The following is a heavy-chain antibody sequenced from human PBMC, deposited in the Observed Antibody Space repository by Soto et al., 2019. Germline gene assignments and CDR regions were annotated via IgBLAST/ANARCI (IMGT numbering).Heavy chain of an antibody. Sequence: QITLKESGPTLVKPTQTLTLTCTFSGFSLSSSGVGVGWIRQPPGKALEWLALIYWNDDKRYSPSLKSRLTIPKDTSKNQVVLIMINLDPVDTATYYCAHSYGHFDYWGQGIMVTVSS. J-gene: IGHJ4*02. V-gene: IGHV2-5*01. CDR2: IYWNDDK. CDR3: AHSYGHFDY. D-gene: IGHD4-17*01. CDR1: GFSLSSSGVG.